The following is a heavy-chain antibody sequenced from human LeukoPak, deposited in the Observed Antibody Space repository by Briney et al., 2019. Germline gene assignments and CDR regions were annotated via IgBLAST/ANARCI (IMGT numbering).Heavy chain of an antibody. CDR3: ARDWIDRGTFDP. V-gene: IGHV3-74*01. CDR1: GFTFSSYY. CDR2: IKSDGSVT. J-gene: IGHJ5*02. Sequence: GGSLRLSCAASGFTFSSYYMHWVRQAPGKGLVWVSRIKSDGSVTGYADSVKGRFAISRDNAKDTLYLQMNSLRAEDTAVYYCARDWIDRGTFDPWGQGTLVTVSS. D-gene: IGHD2-2*03.